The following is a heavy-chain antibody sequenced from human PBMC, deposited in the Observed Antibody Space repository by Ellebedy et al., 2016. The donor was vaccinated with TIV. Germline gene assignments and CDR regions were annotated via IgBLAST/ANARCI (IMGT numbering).Heavy chain of an antibody. J-gene: IGHJ4*02. Sequence: SETLSLXXTVSGGTFSSSGYHWGWIRQPPGKGLEWIGSITYSGSTNYSPSLQSRVTISEDTSKNQFSLNVRSVTAADTAVYYCARQRRTAISTSWLIDYWGQGTLVTVSS. CDR1: GGTFSSSGYH. D-gene: IGHD2-2*01. CDR3: ARQRRTAISTSWLIDY. V-gene: IGHV4-39*01. CDR2: ITYSGST.